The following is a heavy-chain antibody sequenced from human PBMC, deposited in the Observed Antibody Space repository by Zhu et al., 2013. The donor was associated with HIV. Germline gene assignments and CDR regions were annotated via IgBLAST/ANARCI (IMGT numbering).Heavy chain of an antibody. J-gene: IGHJ4*02. Sequence: QVQLVQAGAELKKPGASVKVSCKASGYIFNGYYIHWVRQAPGQGLEWMGIINPSGGSTSYAQKFQGRVTMTRDTSTSTVYMELSSLRSEDTAVYYCARAHYSSGYGYWGQGTLVTVSS. CDR2: INPSGGST. CDR3: ARAHYSSGYGY. CDR1: GYIFNGYY. V-gene: IGHV1-46*02. D-gene: IGHD3-22*01.